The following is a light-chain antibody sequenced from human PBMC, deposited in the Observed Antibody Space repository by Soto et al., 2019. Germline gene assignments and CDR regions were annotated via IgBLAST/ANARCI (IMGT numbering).Light chain of an antibody. Sequence: QSVLTQSPSASASLGASVKLTCTLSSGHSSYAIAWHQQQPEKGPRYLMKLNSDGSHSKGDGIPDRFSGSSSGAERYLTISSLQSEDEADYSCQTWGIGIWVFGGGTKLTVL. CDR3: QTWGIGIWV. V-gene: IGLV4-69*01. CDR1: SGHSSYA. J-gene: IGLJ3*02. CDR2: LNSDGSH.